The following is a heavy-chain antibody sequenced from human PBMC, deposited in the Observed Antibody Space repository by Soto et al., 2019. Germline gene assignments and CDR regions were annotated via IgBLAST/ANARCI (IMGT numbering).Heavy chain of an antibody. D-gene: IGHD5-12*01. CDR1: GDSVSSNSAA. V-gene: IGHV6-1*01. CDR3: ARVLYSGYAQPLRSEPVNYFDY. CDR2: TYYRSKWYN. Sequence: QVQLQQSGPGLVKPSQTLSLTCAISGDSVSSNSAAWNWIRQSPSRGLEWLGRTYYRSKWYNDYAVSVKSRITINPDTSKNQFSLQLNSVTPEDTAVYYCARVLYSGYAQPLRSEPVNYFDYWGQGTLVTVSS. J-gene: IGHJ4*02.